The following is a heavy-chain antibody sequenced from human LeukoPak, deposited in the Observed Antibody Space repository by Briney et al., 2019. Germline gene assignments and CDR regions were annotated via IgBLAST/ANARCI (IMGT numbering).Heavy chain of an antibody. Sequence: SETLSLTCTVSGGSISSSSYYWGWIRQPPGTGLEWIGSIYYSGSTYYNPFLKSRVTISVDTSKNQFSLKLSSVTAADTAVYYCARSTYYYDSSGYYLNPFDYWGQGTLVTVSS. V-gene: IGHV4-39*01. CDR1: GGSISSSSYY. J-gene: IGHJ4*02. CDR2: IYYSGST. CDR3: ARSTYYYDSSGYYLNPFDY. D-gene: IGHD3-22*01.